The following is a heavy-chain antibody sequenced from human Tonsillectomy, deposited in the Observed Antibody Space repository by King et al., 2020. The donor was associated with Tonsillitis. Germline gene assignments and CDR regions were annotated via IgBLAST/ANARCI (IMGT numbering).Heavy chain of an antibody. D-gene: IGHD2-2*01. J-gene: IGHJ4*02. CDR2: FYSDGST. V-gene: IGHV3-53*01. CDR3: ARRQLSGTYPLFFDY. Sequence: VQLVESGGGLIQPGGSLRLSCAASGFTVSNEYMSWVRQPPGKGLECVSVFYSDGSTYYADSVKGRFTISRDNSKNTLYLQMHSLRAEDTAVYYCARRQLSGTYPLFFDYWGQGTLVTVSS. CDR1: GFTVSNEY.